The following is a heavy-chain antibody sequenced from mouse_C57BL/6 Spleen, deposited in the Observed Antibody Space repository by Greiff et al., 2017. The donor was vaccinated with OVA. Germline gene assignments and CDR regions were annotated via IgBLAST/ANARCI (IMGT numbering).Heavy chain of an antibody. CDR3: ARAIYYDYSYYFDY. CDR1: GYTFTSYW. CDR2: IYPGSGST. J-gene: IGHJ2*01. D-gene: IGHD2-4*01. Sequence: VQLQQPGAELVKPGASVKMSCKASGYTFTSYWITWVKQRPGQGLEWIGDIYPGSGSTNYNEKSKSKATLTVDTSSSTAYMQLSSLTSEDSAVYYCARAIYYDYSYYFDYWGQGTTLTVSS. V-gene: IGHV1-55*01.